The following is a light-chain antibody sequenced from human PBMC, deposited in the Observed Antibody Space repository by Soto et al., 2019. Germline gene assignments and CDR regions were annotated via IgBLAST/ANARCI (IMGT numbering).Light chain of an antibody. CDR2: GAS. Sequence: EILLTQSPDTLSLSPGDRATLSCRARKRFSRRYLAWYQQKPGQAPRLLIYGASSRATGIPERFSGSGSGTDFTLTISRLEPEDFGVYYCQQYGSYSRTFGQGTKVDIK. J-gene: IGKJ1*01. CDR3: QQYGSYSRT. CDR1: KRFSRRY. V-gene: IGKV3-20*01.